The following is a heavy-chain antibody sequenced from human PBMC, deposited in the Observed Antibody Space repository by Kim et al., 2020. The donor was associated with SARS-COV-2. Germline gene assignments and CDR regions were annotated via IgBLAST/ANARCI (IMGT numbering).Heavy chain of an antibody. CDR1: GFTLSNYP. CDR3: ARGQVELTLVLVAFFSSRQFFDY. D-gene: IGHD3-22*01. CDR2: ISDKGDST. Sequence: GGSLRLSCAASGFTLSNYPMNWVRQAPGKGLEWVSTISDKGDSTSYADSVKGRFTISRDNSKNTLYLQMRSLRAEDTAIYYCARGQVELTLVLVAFFSSRQFFDYWGQGARVTVSS. J-gene: IGHJ4*02. V-gene: IGHV3-23*01.